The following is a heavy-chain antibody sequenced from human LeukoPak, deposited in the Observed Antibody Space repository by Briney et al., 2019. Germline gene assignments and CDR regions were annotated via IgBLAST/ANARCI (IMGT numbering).Heavy chain of an antibody. V-gene: IGHV4-34*01. CDR1: GGSFSGYY. CDR2: INHSGST. CDR3: AKDTSGAYYYYGMDV. J-gene: IGHJ6*02. Sequence: SETLSLTCAVYGGSFSGYYWRWIRQPPGKGLEGIGEINHSGSTNYNASLKSRVTISVDTSENRFSLKLSSVTAADTAVYYCAKDTSGAYYYYGMDVWGQGTTVTVSS. D-gene: IGHD1-26*01.